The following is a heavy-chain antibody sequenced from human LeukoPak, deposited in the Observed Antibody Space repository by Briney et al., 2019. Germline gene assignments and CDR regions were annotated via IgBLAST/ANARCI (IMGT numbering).Heavy chain of an antibody. Sequence: SETLSLTCAVSGGSISSSNWWSWVRQPPGKGLEWIGEIYHSGSTNYNPSLKSRVTISVDKSKNQFSLKLSSVTAADTAVSYCARYNYDFWSGYYPHWGQGTLVTVSS. V-gene: IGHV4-4*02. CDR1: GGSISSSNW. J-gene: IGHJ4*02. CDR3: ARYNYDFWSGYYPH. D-gene: IGHD3-3*01. CDR2: IYHSGST.